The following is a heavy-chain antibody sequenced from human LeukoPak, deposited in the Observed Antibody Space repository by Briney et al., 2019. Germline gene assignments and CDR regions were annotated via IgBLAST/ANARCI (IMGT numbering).Heavy chain of an antibody. Sequence: PSETLSLTCTVSGGSISSYYWSRIRQPPGKGLEWIGYIYYSGSTNYNPSLKSRVTISVDTSKNQFSLKLSSVTAADTAVYYCARWGSSHLSFDPWGQGTLVTVSS. CDR1: GGSISSYY. J-gene: IGHJ5*02. D-gene: IGHD6-13*01. CDR2: IYYSGST. V-gene: IGHV4-59*08. CDR3: ARWGSSHLSFDP.